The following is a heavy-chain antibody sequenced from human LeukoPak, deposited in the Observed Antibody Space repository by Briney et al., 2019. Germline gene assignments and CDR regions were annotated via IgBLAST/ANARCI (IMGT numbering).Heavy chain of an antibody. CDR1: GVSISSFD. Sequence: SETLSLSCTASGVSISSFDWSWIRQPPGKGLEWIGYIYYSGNTNYNPSLKSRVTISVDTSKNQFSLKLNSVTAADTAVYYCARQGQTTGVTPRFFEIRGQGTLVTVSS. CDR3: ARQGQTTGVTPRFFEI. CDR2: IYYSGNT. V-gene: IGHV4-59*08. D-gene: IGHD4-23*01. J-gene: IGHJ4*02.